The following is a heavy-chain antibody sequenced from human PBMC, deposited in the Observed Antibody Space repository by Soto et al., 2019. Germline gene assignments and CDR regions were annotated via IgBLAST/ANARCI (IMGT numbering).Heavy chain of an antibody. CDR1: GFTFSSYL. Sequence: PWGSLRLSCAASGFTFSSYLMSWVRQAPGKGLEWVANIKQDGSEKYYLGSVKGRFTISRDNAKNSLFLQMNSLRAEDTAVYYCARCHANYDILTGLTKEYFFDYWGQGTLVTVSS. V-gene: IGHV3-7*01. CDR2: IKQDGSEK. J-gene: IGHJ4*02. D-gene: IGHD3-9*01. CDR3: ARCHANYDILTGLTKEYFFDY.